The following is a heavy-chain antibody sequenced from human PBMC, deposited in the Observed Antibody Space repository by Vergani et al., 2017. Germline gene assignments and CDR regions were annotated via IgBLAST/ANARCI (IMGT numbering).Heavy chain of an antibody. CDR2: ISWNSGSI. V-gene: IGHV3-9*01. J-gene: IGHJ5*02. D-gene: IGHD3-22*01. CDR3: ASVYYDSSGYYYGFDP. CDR1: GFTFDDYA. Sequence: EVQLVESGGGLVQPGRSLRLSCAASGFTFDDYAMHWARQAPGKGLEWVSGISWNSGSIGYADSVKGRFTISRDNAKNSLYLQMNSLRAEDTAVYYCASVYYDSSGYYYGFDPWGQGTLVTVSS.